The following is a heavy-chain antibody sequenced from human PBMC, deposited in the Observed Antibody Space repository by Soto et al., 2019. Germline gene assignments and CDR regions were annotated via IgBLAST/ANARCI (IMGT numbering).Heavy chain of an antibody. CDR2: IKQDGSEK. V-gene: IGHV3-7*03. CDR1: GLTFSRHW. CDR3: ASRVLDDVYYGVFDY. Sequence: EVQLVESGGGLVQPGGSLRLSCTASGLTFSRHWMSWVRQAPGKGLEWVANIKQDGSEKYYVDSVKDRFTISRDNAKNSLLLQMISLREEETVVYYCASRVLDDVYYGVFDYWGQGALVTVSP. J-gene: IGHJ4*02. D-gene: IGHD3-3*01.